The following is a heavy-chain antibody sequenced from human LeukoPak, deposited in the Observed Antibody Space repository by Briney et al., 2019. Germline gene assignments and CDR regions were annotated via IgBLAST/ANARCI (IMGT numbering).Heavy chain of an antibody. CDR3: ARDRWNDAYNGMDV. CDR2: IYSSGST. Sequence: SETLSLTCTVSGGSISSYYWSWIRQPPGKGLEWIGYIYSSGSTNYNPSLKSRVTISEDTSKNQFSLKLNSVTAADTAVYYCARDRWNDAYNGMDVWGQGTTVTVSS. D-gene: IGHD1-1*01. J-gene: IGHJ6*02. V-gene: IGHV4-59*01. CDR1: GGSISSYY.